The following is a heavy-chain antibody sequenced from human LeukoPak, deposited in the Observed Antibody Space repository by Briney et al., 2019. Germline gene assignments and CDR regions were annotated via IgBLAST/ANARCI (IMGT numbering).Heavy chain of an antibody. J-gene: IGHJ4*02. CDR3: ARGRPHGNDY. CDR2: IASDGSST. D-gene: IGHD4-23*01. CDR1: GFTFSSYW. Sequence: LAGGSLRLSCVASGFTFSSYWMNWVRQAPGKGLVWVSRIASDGSSTTYADSVKGRFSISRDNAKNTLYLQMNSLRVEDTAVYYCARGRPHGNDYWGQGTLVTVSS. V-gene: IGHV3-74*01.